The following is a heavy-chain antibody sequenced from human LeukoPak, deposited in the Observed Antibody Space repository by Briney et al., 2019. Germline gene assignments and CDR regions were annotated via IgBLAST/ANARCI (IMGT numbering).Heavy chain of an antibody. V-gene: IGHV4-4*07. Sequence: SETLSLTCTVSGGSIINYYWSWIRQSAGTGLEWVGRIYITGSTNYNPSLQSRLSMSVDTSKNQFSLRLTSVSAADTAVYYCARLKYYDSTGYSPGYYMDVWGKGITVTVSS. CDR1: GGSIINYY. CDR3: ARLKYYDSTGYSPGYYMDV. J-gene: IGHJ6*03. D-gene: IGHD3-22*01. CDR2: IYITGST.